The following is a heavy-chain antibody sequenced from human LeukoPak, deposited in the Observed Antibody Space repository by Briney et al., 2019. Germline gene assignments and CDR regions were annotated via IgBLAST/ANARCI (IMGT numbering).Heavy chain of an antibody. Sequence: GGSLRLSCVASGLSISGQWMNWVRQAPGQGLEWVANIKHDGSEEHYVDSVKGRFTISRDDGRNSVSLQMNSVRAEDTAVYYCAKDPMVRGSTYDYWGQGTLVTVSS. CDR2: IKHDGSEE. J-gene: IGHJ4*02. D-gene: IGHD3-10*01. CDR1: GLSISGQW. V-gene: IGHV3-7*03. CDR3: AKDPMVRGSTYDY.